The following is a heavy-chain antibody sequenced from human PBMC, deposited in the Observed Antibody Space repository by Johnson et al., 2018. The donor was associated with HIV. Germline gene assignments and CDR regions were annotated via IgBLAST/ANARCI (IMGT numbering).Heavy chain of an antibody. CDR3: ARGGWRGIATPDAFDI. J-gene: IGHJ3*02. CDR2: IRSSGSII. V-gene: IGHV3-11*04. D-gene: IGHD6-13*01. Sequence: QVQLVESGGGLVQPGGSLRLSCAASGFTFSDYYMSWIRQAPGKGLAWVSYIRSSGSIISYGDSVKGRFTISRDNAKNSLYLQMNSLRAEDTAGYYCARGGWRGIATPDAFDIWGQGTMVTVSS. CDR1: GFTFSDYY.